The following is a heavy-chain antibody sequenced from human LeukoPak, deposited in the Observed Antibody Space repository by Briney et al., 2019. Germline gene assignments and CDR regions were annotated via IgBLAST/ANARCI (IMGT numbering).Heavy chain of an antibody. CDR3: ARGRGRSGNSSGYYSFRY. D-gene: IGHD3-22*01. CDR2: INHSGST. CDR1: GGSFSGYY. V-gene: IGHV4-34*01. Sequence: KASETLSLTCAVYGGSFSGYYWSWIRQPPGKGLEWIGEINHSGSTNYNPSLKSRVTILVDTSKNQFSLKLSSVTAADTAVYYCARGRGRSGNSSGYYSFRYWGQGTLVTVSS. J-gene: IGHJ4*02.